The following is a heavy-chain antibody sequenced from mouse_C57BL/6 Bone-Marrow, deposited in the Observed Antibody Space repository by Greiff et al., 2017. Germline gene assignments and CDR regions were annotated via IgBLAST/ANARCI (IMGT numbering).Heavy chain of an antibody. D-gene: IGHD1-1*01. CDR3: ARGYYYGSSYGDYAMDY. V-gene: IGHV5-4*03. J-gene: IGHJ4*01. Sequence: DVMLVESGGGLVKPGGSLKLSCAASGFTFSSYAMSWVRQTPEKRLEWVATISDGGSYTYYPDNVKGRFTISRDNAKNNLYLQMSHLKSEDTAMYYGARGYYYGSSYGDYAMDYWGQGTSVTVSS. CDR1: GFTFSSYA. CDR2: ISDGGSYT.